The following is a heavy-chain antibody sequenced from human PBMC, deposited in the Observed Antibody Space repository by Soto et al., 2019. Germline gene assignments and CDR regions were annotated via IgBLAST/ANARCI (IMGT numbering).Heavy chain of an antibody. J-gene: IGHJ6*02. D-gene: IGHD1-1*01. Sequence: EVQLVESGGGLVKPGGSLRLSCAASGFSFSSFTMNWFRQDPGKRLECVSSIDTSSTYIYYADSVTSRFTISRDNAKKAVYLQMPSLRAEDTAVYYCARETRSDHWNDWVMDVWCQWSKVTVSS. CDR3: ARETRSDHWNDWVMDV. V-gene: IGHV3-21*02. CDR2: IDTSSTYI. CDR1: GFSFSSFT.